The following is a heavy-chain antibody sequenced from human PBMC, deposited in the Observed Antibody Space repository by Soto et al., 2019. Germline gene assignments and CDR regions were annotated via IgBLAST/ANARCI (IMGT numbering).Heavy chain of an antibody. D-gene: IGHD3-3*01. CDR3: ARSPHYDFWSGYYTKYYFDY. Sequence: PGGSLRLSCAASGFTFSSYGMHWVRQAPGKGLEWVAVIWYDGSNKYYADSVKGRFTISRDNSKNTLYLQMNSLRAEDTAVYYCARSPHYDFWSGYYTKYYFDYWGQGTLVTVSS. J-gene: IGHJ4*02. V-gene: IGHV3-33*01. CDR1: GFTFSSYG. CDR2: IWYDGSNK.